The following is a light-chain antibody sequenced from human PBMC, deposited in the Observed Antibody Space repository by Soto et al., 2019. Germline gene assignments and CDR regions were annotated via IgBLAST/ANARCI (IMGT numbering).Light chain of an antibody. V-gene: IGKV3-20*01. CDR3: QQYGSSPLT. J-gene: IGKJ4*01. CDR2: GTS. CDR1: QSVSNNY. Sequence: DIVLTQSPGTLSLSPGERATLSCRASQSVSNNYLAWYQQKPGQAPRLLIYGTSTRATGIPDRFSGSGSGTDFTLTISGLEPEDSAVYYCQQYGSSPLTFGGGTKVDI.